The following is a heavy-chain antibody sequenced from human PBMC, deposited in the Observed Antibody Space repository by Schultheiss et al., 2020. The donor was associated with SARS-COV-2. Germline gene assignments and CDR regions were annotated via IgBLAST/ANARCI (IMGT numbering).Heavy chain of an antibody. CDR1: GGSISSCDYY. CDR3: ARGDSRGYYSASYYGMDV. J-gene: IGHJ6*02. Sequence: GSLRLSCTVSGGSISSCDYYWSWIRQHPGKGLEWIGYIYYSGSTNYNPSLKSRVTISVDTSKNQFSLKLSSVTAADTAVYYCARGDSRGYYSASYYGMDVWGQGTTVTVSS. CDR2: IYYSGST. D-gene: IGHD3-22*01. V-gene: IGHV4-61*08.